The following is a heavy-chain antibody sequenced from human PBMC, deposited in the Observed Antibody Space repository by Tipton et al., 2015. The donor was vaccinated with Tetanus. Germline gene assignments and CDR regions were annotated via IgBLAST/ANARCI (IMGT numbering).Heavy chain of an antibody. CDR1: GGSINSCGHF. J-gene: IGHJ4*02. CDR2: IRDNGNS. V-gene: IGHV4-31*03. CDR3: ARGTFHAFDF. Sequence: LRLSCTVSGGSINSCGHFWTRIRQRTGKDLEWIGHIRDNGNSYANPSLSGRVTMSVDTRKNLFPLNLTSMIVADAATYYLARGTFHAFDFWGQGVQVTVSS. D-gene: IGHD2/OR15-2a*01.